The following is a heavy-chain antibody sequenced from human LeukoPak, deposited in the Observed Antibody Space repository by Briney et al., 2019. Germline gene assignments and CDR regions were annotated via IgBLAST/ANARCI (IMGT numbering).Heavy chain of an antibody. Sequence: ASVKVSCKVSGYTLTELSMHWVRQAPGKGLEWMGGFDPEDGETIYAQKFQGRVTITADESTSTAYMELSSLRSEDTAVYYCARSAYYDSSGQFDYWGQGTLVTVSS. D-gene: IGHD3-22*01. CDR1: GYTLTELS. CDR2: FDPEDGET. V-gene: IGHV1-24*01. J-gene: IGHJ4*02. CDR3: ARSAYYDSSGQFDY.